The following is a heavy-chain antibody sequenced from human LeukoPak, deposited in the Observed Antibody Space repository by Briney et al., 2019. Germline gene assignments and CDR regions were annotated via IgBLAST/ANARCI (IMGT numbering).Heavy chain of an antibody. CDR1: GFTVSSNY. CDR3: ASRRSRDGYNYYYYGMDV. V-gene: IGHV3-53*01. Sequence: GGSLRLSCAASGFTVSSNYMSWVRQAPRKGLEWVSVIYSGGSTYYADSVKGRFTISRDNSKNTLYLQMNSLRAEDTAVYYCASRRSRDGYNYYYYGMDVWGQGTTVTVSS. J-gene: IGHJ6*02. D-gene: IGHD5-24*01. CDR2: IYSGGST.